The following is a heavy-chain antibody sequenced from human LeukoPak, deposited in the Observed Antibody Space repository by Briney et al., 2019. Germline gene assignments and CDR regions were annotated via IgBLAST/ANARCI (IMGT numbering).Heavy chain of an antibody. Sequence: PSQTLSLTCTVSGGSISSGVYYWSWIRQPPGKGLERIGYIYHSGSTSYNPSLKSRVAISVDRSKNQFSLKLSSVTAADTAVYYCARAFSAPGDRSYFDYWGQGTLVTVSS. D-gene: IGHD7-27*01. CDR2: IYHSGST. CDR3: ARAFSAPGDRSYFDY. V-gene: IGHV4-30-2*01. J-gene: IGHJ4*02. CDR1: GGSISSGVYY.